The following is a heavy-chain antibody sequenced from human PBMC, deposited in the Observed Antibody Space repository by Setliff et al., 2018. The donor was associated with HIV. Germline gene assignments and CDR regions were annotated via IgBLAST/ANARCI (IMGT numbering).Heavy chain of an antibody. CDR2: ISDGGGST. CDR1: GFTFSSYP. V-gene: IGHV3-23*01. Sequence: LRLSCAASGFTFSSYPMSWVRQSPGQGPEWVSAISDGGGSTYYAVSVKGRFTISRDNSKNTLYLQMNSLRVEDTAVYYCAKNGQLLWFGALSYGYYYYMDVWGKGTTVTVSS. CDR3: AKNGQLLWFGALSYGYYYYMDV. D-gene: IGHD3-10*01. J-gene: IGHJ6*03.